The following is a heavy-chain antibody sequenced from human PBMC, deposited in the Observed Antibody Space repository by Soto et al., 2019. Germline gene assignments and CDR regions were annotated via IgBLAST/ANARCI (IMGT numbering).Heavy chain of an antibody. V-gene: IGHV4-61*01. D-gene: IGHD3-22*01. CDR1: GGSVSSGSYY. J-gene: IGHJ5*02. CDR3: ARADYYDSSGYNT. CDR2: IYYSGST. Sequence: QVQLQESGPGLVKPSETLSLTCTVSGGSVSSGSYYWSWIRQPPGKGLEGIWYIYYSGSTNYNPSLTSLVTISVDTSKNQFSLKLSSATAADTAVYYCARADYYDSSGYNTWGQGTLVTVSA.